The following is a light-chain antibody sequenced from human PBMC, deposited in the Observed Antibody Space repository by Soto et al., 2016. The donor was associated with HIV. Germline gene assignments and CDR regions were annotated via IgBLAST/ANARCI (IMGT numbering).Light chain of an antibody. CDR1: QDIYIW. V-gene: IGKV1-5*01. Sequence: DIQMTQSPSTVSASVGDRVTITCRASQDIYIWLAWYQHKLGEAPKLLLYQASVLQSGVPTRFSGSGSGSEFSLTISSLQPDDFATYYCQQYNSYSPWAFGQGTKVEIK. CDR3: QQYNSYSPWA. CDR2: QAS. J-gene: IGKJ1*01.